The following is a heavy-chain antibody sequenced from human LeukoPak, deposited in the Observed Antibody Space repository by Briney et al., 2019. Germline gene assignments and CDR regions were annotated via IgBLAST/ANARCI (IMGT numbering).Heavy chain of an antibody. CDR2: IRYSGST. J-gene: IGHJ4*02. V-gene: IGHV4-59*01. Sequence: PSETLSLTCTVTGGSISNYYWSWIRQPPGKGLEWIGHIRYSGSTNYNPSLKSRVTISVDTSKNQFSLKLSSVTAADTAVYYCARVDPYYYDSSGYYEPNFDYWGQGTLVAVSS. CDR3: ARVDPYYYDSSGYYEPNFDY. CDR1: GGSISNYY. D-gene: IGHD3-22*01.